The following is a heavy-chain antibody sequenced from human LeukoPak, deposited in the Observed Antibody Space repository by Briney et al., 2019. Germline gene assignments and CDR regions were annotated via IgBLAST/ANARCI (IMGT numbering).Heavy chain of an antibody. CDR3: ARDPGITMVRGVTRGFDP. V-gene: IGHV3-21*01. D-gene: IGHD3-10*01. Sequence: GGSLRLSCAASGFTFSSYSMNWVRQAPGKGLEWVSSISSSSSYIYYADSVKGRFTISRDNAKNSLYLQMNSLRAEDTAVYYCARDPGITMVRGVTRGFDPWGQGTLVTVSS. CDR1: GFTFSSYS. CDR2: ISSSSSYI. J-gene: IGHJ5*02.